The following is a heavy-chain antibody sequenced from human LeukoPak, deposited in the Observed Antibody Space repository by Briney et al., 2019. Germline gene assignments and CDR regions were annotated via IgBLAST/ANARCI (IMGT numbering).Heavy chain of an antibody. Sequence: PGGSLRLSCAASGFTFSSHWMHWVRQVPGKGLVWVSRIDSAGSGTSYGDSVKGRFTISRDNAKGTLYLQVHSLRVEDTAIYYCIRGPTYFDSWGQGTLVTVSS. J-gene: IGHJ4*02. V-gene: IGHV3-74*01. CDR3: IRGPTYFDS. CDR2: IDSAGSGT. CDR1: GFTFSSHW.